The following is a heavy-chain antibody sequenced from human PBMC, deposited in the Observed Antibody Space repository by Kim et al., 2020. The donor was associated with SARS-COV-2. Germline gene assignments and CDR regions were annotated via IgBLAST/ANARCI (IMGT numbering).Heavy chain of an antibody. J-gene: IGHJ3*02. CDR3: ARARGGTMIVVVIGAFDI. V-gene: IGHV4-31*03. CDR2: IYYSGST. D-gene: IGHD3-22*01. Sequence: SETLSLTCTVSGGSISSGGYYWSWIRQHPGKGLEWLGYIYYSGSTYYNPSLKRRVTISVDTSKNQFSLKLSSVTAADTAVYYCARARGGTMIVVVIGAFDIWGQGTMVTVSS. CDR1: GGSISSGGYY.